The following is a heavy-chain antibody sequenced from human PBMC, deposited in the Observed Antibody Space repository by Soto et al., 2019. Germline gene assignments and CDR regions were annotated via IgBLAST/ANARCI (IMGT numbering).Heavy chain of an antibody. V-gene: IGHV3-30*03. J-gene: IGHJ4*02. D-gene: IGHD2-21*02. CDR3: ARARKASLLRIPSSY. Sequence: GSLRLCCVASGFSFRNYVMHWVRQAPGKGLEWVAVISYEDIKNKNYADSVTGRFTISRDNPENTLYLKMDSQRAKHTAVYYCARARKASLLRIPSSYWGQGTVSTVSS. CDR2: ISYEDIKNK. CDR1: GFSFRNYV.